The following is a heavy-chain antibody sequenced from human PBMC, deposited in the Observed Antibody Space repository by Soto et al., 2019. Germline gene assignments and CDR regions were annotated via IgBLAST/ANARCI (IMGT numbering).Heavy chain of an antibody. CDR2: INHSGST. J-gene: IGHJ5*02. CDR3: ARKVTGIVTDRLPEDWFDP. D-gene: IGHD2-21*02. Sequence: SETLSLTCAVYGGFFSNYYWSWIRQPPGKGLEWIGDINHSGSTNYNPSLKSRVTISVDTSKNQFSLKLSSVTAADTAVYYCARKVTGIVTDRLPEDWFDPWGQGTLVTVSS. CDR1: GGFFSNYY. V-gene: IGHV4-34*01.